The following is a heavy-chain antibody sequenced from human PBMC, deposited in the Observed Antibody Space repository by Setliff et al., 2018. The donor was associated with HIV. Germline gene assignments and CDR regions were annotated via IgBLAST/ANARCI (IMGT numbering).Heavy chain of an antibody. CDR1: GGSFSGSS. D-gene: IGHD4-17*01. Sequence: PSETLSLTCAVYGGSFSGSSWSWIRQPPGRGLEWIGEISHSGTANYNPSLKSRVTLSLDTAKNRFSLNLKSVTDAETAVYFCARGLPDVRNGYDYGDWYFDLWDRGTLVTVSS. V-gene: IGHV4-34*01. J-gene: IGHJ2*01. CDR3: ARGLPDVRNGYDYGDWYFDL. CDR2: ISHSGTA.